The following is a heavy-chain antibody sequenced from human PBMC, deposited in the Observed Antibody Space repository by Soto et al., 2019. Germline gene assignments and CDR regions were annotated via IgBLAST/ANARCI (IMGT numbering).Heavy chain of an antibody. D-gene: IGHD4-4*01. CDR3: AGLPLEDYSTSYYYYGMDV. CDR2: IYYSGST. J-gene: IGHJ6*02. CDR1: GGSISSGDYY. V-gene: IGHV4-30-4*08. Sequence: TLSLTCTVSGGSISSGDYYWSWIRQPPGKGLEWIGYIYYSGSTYYNPSLESRVTISVDTSKNQFSLKLSSVTAADTAVYYCAGLPLEDYSTSYYYYGMDVWGQGTTVTVSS.